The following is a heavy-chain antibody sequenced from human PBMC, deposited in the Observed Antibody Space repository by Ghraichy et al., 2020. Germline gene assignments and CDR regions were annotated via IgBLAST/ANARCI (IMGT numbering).Heavy chain of an antibody. D-gene: IGHD6-13*01. J-gene: IGHJ4*02. V-gene: IGHV3-9*01. Sequence: GGSLRLSCAASGFTFDDYAMHWVRQAPGKGLEWVSGISWNSGSIGYADSVKGRFTISRENAKNSLYLQMNSLRDEDTAFYYFAKDLTYSWSGGFFDYWGQGTLVTVSS. CDR2: ISWNSGSI. CDR3: AKDLTYSWSGGFFDY. CDR1: GFTFDDYA.